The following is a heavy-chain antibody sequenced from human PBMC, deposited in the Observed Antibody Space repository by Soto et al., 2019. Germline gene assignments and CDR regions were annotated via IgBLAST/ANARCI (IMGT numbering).Heavy chain of an antibody. CDR3: AREYNTGWST. V-gene: IGHV6-1*01. Sequence: LTGARSVGIATSYRAAWYKKRQSPSGGLEWLGRTYYRSKWYNEYALSVKSRIIINPDTSKNQFSLQLTSVTPDDTAVYYCAREYNTGWSTWGQGTLVTVSS. D-gene: IGHD6-19*01. CDR2: TYYRSKWYN. CDR1: VGIATSYRAA. J-gene: IGHJ4*02.